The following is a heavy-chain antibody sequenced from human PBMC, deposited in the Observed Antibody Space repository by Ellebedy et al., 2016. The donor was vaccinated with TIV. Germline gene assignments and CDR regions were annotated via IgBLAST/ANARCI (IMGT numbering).Heavy chain of an antibody. V-gene: IGHV4-59*01. CDR2: IYYSGST. CDR3: ARDMTTYNGMDV. CDR1: GGSISSYY. J-gene: IGHJ6*02. Sequence: MPSETLSLTCTVSGGSISSYYWSWIRQPPGKGLEWIGYIYYSGSTNYNPSLKSRVTISVDTSKNQFSLKLSSVTAADTAVYYCARDMTTYNGMDVWGQGTTVTVSS. D-gene: IGHD4-17*01.